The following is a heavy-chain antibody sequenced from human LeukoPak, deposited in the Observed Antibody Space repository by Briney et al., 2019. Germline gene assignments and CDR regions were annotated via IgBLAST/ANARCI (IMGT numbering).Heavy chain of an antibody. D-gene: IGHD1-26*01. V-gene: IGHV3-23*01. CDR1: GFTFSSYA. J-gene: IGHJ4*02. Sequence: GGSLRLSCAASGFTFSSYAMSWVRQAPGKGLEWVSAIRGSGGGTYYANSVKGRFTISRDNSKNTLYLQMDSLRTEDTAVYYCAKERATTTTFDYWGQGTLITVSS. CDR2: IRGSGGGT. CDR3: AKERATTTTFDY.